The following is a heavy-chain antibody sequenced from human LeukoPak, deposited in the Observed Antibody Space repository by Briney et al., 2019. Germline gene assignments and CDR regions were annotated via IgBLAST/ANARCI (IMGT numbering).Heavy chain of an antibody. Sequence: GGSLRLSCAASGFTFTSYGMHWVRQAPGKGLEWVAIIWYDGNNKHYADSVKGRFTISRDTSTNTVYLQMNSLRAEDTAVYYCVIDRGARWGQGTLVTVSS. V-gene: IGHV3-33*01. J-gene: IGHJ4*02. CDR2: IWYDGNNK. CDR1: GFTFTSYG. CDR3: VIDRGAR.